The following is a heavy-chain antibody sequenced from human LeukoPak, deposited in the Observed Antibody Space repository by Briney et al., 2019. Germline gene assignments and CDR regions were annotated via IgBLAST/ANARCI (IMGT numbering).Heavy chain of an antibody. CDR1: VYSISSGYY. J-gene: IGHJ4*02. Sequence: PSETLSVTCTVSVYSISSGYYWGWIRQPPGKGLEWIGSIYHSGSTYYNPSLKSRVTISVDTSKNQFSLKLSSVTAADTAVYYCARAAVTTPALDYWGQGTLVTVSS. CDR3: ARAAVTTPALDY. V-gene: IGHV4-38-2*02. CDR2: IYHSGST. D-gene: IGHD4-11*01.